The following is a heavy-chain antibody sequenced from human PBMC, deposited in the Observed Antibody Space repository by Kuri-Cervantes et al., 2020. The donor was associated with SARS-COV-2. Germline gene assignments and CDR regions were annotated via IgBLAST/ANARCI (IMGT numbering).Heavy chain of an antibody. J-gene: IGHJ6*02. CDR1: GGSVSSAAYY. Sequence: GSLRLSCTVSGGSVSSAAYYWSWIRQPPGKGLEWIGYIYYSGSTNYNPSLKSRVTISVDTSKNQFSLKLSSVTAADTAVYYCARGGPYGDYGAYYYYGMDVWGQGTTVTVSS. V-gene: IGHV4-61*08. D-gene: IGHD4-17*01. CDR2: IYYSGST. CDR3: ARGGPYGDYGAYYYYGMDV.